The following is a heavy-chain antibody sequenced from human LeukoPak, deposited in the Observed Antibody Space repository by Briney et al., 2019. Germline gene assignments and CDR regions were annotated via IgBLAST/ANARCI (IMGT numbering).Heavy chain of an antibody. D-gene: IGHD6-6*01. Sequence: ASVKVSCKTFGFTFNTYGISWVRQAPGQGLEWVGWINDYNGKTDYVQKFRDRVTMTTDTSTNTAYMELRSLRSDDTAVYYCARVHRPTRFCWFDPWGQGTLVTVSS. CDR2: INDYNGKT. J-gene: IGHJ5*02. V-gene: IGHV1-18*04. CDR1: GFTFNTYG. CDR3: ARVHRPTRFCWFDP.